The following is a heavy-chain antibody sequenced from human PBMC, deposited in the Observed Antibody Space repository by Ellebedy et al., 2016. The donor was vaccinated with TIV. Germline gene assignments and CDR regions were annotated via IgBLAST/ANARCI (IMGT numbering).Heavy chain of an antibody. D-gene: IGHD5-12*01. CDR3: AKDPSGYDWNPPGDY. CDR2: ISYDGSNK. J-gene: IGHJ4*02. Sequence: GESLKISXAASGFTFSSYGMHWVRQAPGKGLEWVAVISYDGSNKYYADSVKGRFTISRDNSKNTLYLQMNSLRAEDTAVYYCAKDPSGYDWNPPGDYWGQGTLVTVSS. CDR1: GFTFSSYG. V-gene: IGHV3-30*18.